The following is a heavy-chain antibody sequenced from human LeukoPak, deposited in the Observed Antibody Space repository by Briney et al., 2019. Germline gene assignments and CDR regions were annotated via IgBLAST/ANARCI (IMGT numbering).Heavy chain of an antibody. CDR3: AKGAGIAAAGTPFDY. CDR2: ISGSGGTT. J-gene: IGHJ4*02. Sequence: GGSLRLSCAASGFTFSNYAMSWVRQAPGKGLEWVSAISGSGGTTYHADSVKGRFTISRDNSKNTLYLQMNSLRAEDTAVYYCAKGAGIAAAGTPFDYWGQGTLVTVSP. CDR1: GFTFSNYA. D-gene: IGHD6-13*01. V-gene: IGHV3-23*01.